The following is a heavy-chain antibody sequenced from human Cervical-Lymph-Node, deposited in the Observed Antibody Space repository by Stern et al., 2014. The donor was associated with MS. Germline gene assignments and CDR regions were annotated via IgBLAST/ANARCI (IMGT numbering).Heavy chain of an antibody. J-gene: IGHJ4*02. CDR1: GFTFSNYG. CDR3: ARGNWNYEGMGY. V-gene: IGHV3-33*01. D-gene: IGHD1-7*01. CDR2: IWYDGNKK. Sequence: QVQLVESGGGVVQPGRSLRLSCAASGFTFSNYGMHWVRQAPGKGLEWLAVIWYDGNKKFYADSVKGRFTISRDNSKNTLYLQMDSLRAEDTAVYYCARGNWNYEGMGYWGKGTLVTVSS.